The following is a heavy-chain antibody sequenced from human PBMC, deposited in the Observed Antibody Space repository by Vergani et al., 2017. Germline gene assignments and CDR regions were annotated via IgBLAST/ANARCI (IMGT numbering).Heavy chain of an antibody. CDR1: GGSISSYY. CDR3: ARDGVSRYYDSSGYWVNWFDP. D-gene: IGHD3-22*01. J-gene: IGHJ5*02. V-gene: IGHV4-59*01. Sequence: QVQLQESGPGLVKPSETLSLTCTVSGGSISSYYWSWIRQPPGKGLEWIGYIYYSGSTNYTPSLKSRVTITVATSKNQLSLKLSSVTAADTAVYYCARDGVSRYYDSSGYWVNWFDPWGQGTLVTVSS. CDR2: IYYSGST.